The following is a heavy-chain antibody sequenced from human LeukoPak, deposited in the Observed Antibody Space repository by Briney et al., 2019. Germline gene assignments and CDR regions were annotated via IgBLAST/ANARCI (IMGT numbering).Heavy chain of an antibody. D-gene: IGHD6-13*01. J-gene: IGHJ4*02. Sequence: GGSLRLSCAASGFTFSTYWMHWVRQAPGKGLVCVSQINTDGNSTTYADSVKGRFTVSRDNAKNTLYLHMNSLRAEDTAVYYCARELASGDWGQGTLVTVSS. CDR2: INTDGNST. CDR1: GFTFSTYW. CDR3: ARELASGD. V-gene: IGHV3-74*01.